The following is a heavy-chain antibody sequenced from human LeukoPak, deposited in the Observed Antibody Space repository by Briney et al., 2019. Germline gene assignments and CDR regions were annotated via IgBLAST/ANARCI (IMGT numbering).Heavy chain of an antibody. J-gene: IGHJ5*02. CDR3: ARGGYYGSGNDFRFDP. CDR1: GGSISSYY. V-gene: IGHV4-59*01. Sequence: SETLSLTCTVSGGSISSYYWSCIRQCPGKGQECIGYIHYTGSTNYNPSLKSRVTISVETSKNQFSLKLKSVTAADTAVYYCARGGYYGSGNDFRFDPWGQGTLVTVSS. CDR2: IHYTGST. D-gene: IGHD3-10*01.